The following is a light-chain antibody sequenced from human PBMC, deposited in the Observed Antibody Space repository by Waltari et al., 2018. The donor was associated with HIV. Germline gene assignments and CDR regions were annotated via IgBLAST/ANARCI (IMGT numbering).Light chain of an antibody. CDR2: DAS. J-gene: IGKJ4*01. Sequence: DIQMTQSPSSLSASVGARVTITCQASQDISDYLNWYQQKPGKAPKLLIYDASNLETGVPSRFSGTGSGTDFTFTISSLQPEDIATYYCQQYDSLLTFGGGTKVEIK. V-gene: IGKV1-33*01. CDR3: QQYDSLLT. CDR1: QDISDY.